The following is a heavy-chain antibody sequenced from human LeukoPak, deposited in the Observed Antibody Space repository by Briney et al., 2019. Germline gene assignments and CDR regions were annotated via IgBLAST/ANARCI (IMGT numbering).Heavy chain of an antibody. CDR2: ISYDGSNK. J-gene: IGHJ4*02. D-gene: IGHD6-19*01. V-gene: IGHV3-30-3*01. Sequence: GRSLRLSCAASGFTFSSYAMHWVRQAPGKGLEWVAVISYDGSNKYYADSVKGRFTISRDNSKNTLYLQMNSLRAEDTAVYYCAKDSGPRFDYWGQGTLVTVSS. CDR1: GFTFSSYA. CDR3: AKDSGPRFDY.